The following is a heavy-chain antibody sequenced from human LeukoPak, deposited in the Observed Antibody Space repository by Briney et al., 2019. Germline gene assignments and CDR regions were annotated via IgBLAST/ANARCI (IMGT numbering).Heavy chain of an antibody. Sequence: PGGSLRLSCAASGFTFSNFGMHWVRQAPGKGLEWVAVISYDGSIRYYADSVKGRFTISRDNSKNTLYLQMNSLRAEDTAVYYCAKVETAYGSGSYYDYWGQGTLVTVSS. CDR3: AKVETAYGSGSYYDY. J-gene: IGHJ4*02. V-gene: IGHV3-30*18. CDR1: GFTFSNFG. D-gene: IGHD3-10*01. CDR2: ISYDGSIR.